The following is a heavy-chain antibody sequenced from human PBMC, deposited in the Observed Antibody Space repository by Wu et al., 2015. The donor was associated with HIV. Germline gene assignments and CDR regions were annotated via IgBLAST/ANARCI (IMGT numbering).Heavy chain of an antibody. CDR2: IIPIFGTA. D-gene: IGHD3-10*01. J-gene: IGHJ6*02. Sequence: QVQLVQSGAEVKKPGSSVKVSCKASGGTFSSYAISWVRQAPGQGLEWMGRIIPIFGTANYAQKFQGRVTITADESTSTAYMELSSLRSEDTAVYYCARSSPSRRGYGSGSYEGYGMDVWGQGTTVTVSS. V-gene: IGHV1-69*13. CDR3: ARSSPSRRGYGSGSYEGYGMDV. CDR1: GGTFSSYA.